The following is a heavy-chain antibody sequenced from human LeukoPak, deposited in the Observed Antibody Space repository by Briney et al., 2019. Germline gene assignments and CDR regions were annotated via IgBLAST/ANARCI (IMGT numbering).Heavy chain of an antibody. CDR1: GFTFSSYG. J-gene: IGHJ4*02. V-gene: IGHV3-23*01. D-gene: IGHD5-18*01. CDR3: AGRKWIQLWLFDY. Sequence: GGSLRLSCAASGFTFSSYGMHWVRQAPGKGLEWVSAISGSGGSTYYADSVKGRFTISRDNSKNTLYLQMNSLRAEDTAAYYCAGRKWIQLWLFDYWGQGTLVTVSS. CDR2: ISGSGGST.